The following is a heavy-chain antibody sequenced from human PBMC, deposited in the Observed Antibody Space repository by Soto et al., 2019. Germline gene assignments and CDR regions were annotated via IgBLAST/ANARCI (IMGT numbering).Heavy chain of an antibody. Sequence: QVQLVQSGAEVKKPGASVKVSCKASGYTFTSYGISWVRQAPGQGLEWMGWISAYNGNTNYAQKHQGRVTITTNTSTSAANMELRSLRSDDTAVYYCARINNTPPYYYYGMDVWGQGTTVTVSS. CDR1: GYTFTSYG. J-gene: IGHJ6*02. D-gene: IGHD1-1*01. CDR3: ARINNTPPYYYYGMDV. V-gene: IGHV1-18*01. CDR2: ISAYNGNT.